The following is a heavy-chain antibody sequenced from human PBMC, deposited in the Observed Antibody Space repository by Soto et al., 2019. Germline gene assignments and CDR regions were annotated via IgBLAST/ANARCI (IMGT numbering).Heavy chain of an antibody. CDR2: INPSGGST. J-gene: IGHJ6*02. CDR3: ARDRSPLRYFDWLLFHYYGMDV. CDR1: GYTFTSYY. Sequence: ASVKVSCKASGYTFTSYYMHWVRQAPGQGLEWMGIINPSGGSTSYAQKFQGRVTMTRDTSTSTVYMELSSLRSEDTAVYYCARDRSPLRYFDWLLFHYYGMDVWGQGTTVTVS. D-gene: IGHD3-9*01. V-gene: IGHV1-46*03.